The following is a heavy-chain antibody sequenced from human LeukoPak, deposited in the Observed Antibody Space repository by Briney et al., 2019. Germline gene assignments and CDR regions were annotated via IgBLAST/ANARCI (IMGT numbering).Heavy chain of an antibody. J-gene: IGHJ4*02. CDR3: AKGRRYCSGGSCYYFDY. CDR1: GFAFSSYG. D-gene: IGHD2-15*01. V-gene: IGHV3-30*18. CDR2: ISYDGSNK. Sequence: PGRSLRLSCAASGFAFSSYGMHWVRQAPGKGLEGVAVISYDGSNKYYADSVKGRFTISRDNSRNTVYLQMNSLRAEDTAVYYCAKGRRYCSGGSCYYFDYWGQGTLVTVSS.